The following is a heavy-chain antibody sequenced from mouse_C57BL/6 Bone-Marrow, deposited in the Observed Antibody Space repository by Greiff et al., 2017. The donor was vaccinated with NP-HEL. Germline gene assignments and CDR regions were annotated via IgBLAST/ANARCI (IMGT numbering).Heavy chain of an antibody. CDR3: ARKGAFAY. J-gene: IGHJ3*01. V-gene: IGHV1-4*01. Sequence: QVHVKQSGAELARPGASVKMSCKASGYTFTSYTMHWVKQRPGQGLEWIGYINPSSGYTKYNQKFKDKATLTADKSSSTAYMQLSSLTSEDSAVYYCARKGAFAYWGQGTLVTVSA. CDR1: GYTFTSYT. CDR2: INPSSGYT. D-gene: IGHD3-1*01.